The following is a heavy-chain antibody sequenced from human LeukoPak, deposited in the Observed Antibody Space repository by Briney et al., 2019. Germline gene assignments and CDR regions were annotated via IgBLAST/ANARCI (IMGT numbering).Heavy chain of an antibody. V-gene: IGHV1-3*01. CDR2: INAGNGNT. CDR1: GYTFTSYA. CDR3: AAYQRRHAFDI. J-gene: IGHJ3*02. Sequence: ASVKVSCKASGYTFTSYAMHWVRQAPGQRLEWMGWINAGNGNTKYSQKFQGRVTITRDTSASTAYMELSSLRSEDTAVYYCAAYQRRHAFDIWGQGTMVAVSS.